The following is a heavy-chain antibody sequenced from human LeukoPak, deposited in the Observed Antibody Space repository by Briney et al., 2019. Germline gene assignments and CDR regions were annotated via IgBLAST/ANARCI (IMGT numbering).Heavy chain of an antibody. Sequence: GGSLRLSCAATGFSFSDYYMNWFRQVPGKGLEWISYISNSGGAMFYADSVKGRFSISRDNSMDTLYLQMGSLRAGDMAVYYCARKGTPGTYDYWGQGTLVTVSS. CDR1: GFSFSDYY. V-gene: IGHV3-11*04. J-gene: IGHJ4*02. CDR2: ISNSGGAM. CDR3: ARKGTPGTYDY. D-gene: IGHD1-1*01.